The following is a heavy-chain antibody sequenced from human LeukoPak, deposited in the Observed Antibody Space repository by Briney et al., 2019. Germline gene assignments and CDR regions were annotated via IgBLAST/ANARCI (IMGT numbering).Heavy chain of an antibody. J-gene: IGHJ4*02. CDR2: ISYDGSNK. CDR3: ARDRWRGSYPFDY. Sequence: GGSLRLSCAASGFTFSSYAMHWVRQAPGKGLEWVAVISYDGSNKYYADSVKGRFTISRDNSKNTLYLQMNSLRAEDTAVYYCARDRWRGSYPFDYWGQGTLVTVSS. D-gene: IGHD1-26*01. V-gene: IGHV3-30*04. CDR1: GFTFSSYA.